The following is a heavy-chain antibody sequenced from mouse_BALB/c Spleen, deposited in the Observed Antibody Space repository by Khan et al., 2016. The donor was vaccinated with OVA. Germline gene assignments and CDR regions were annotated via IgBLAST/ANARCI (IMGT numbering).Heavy chain of an antibody. CDR1: GYSITSEYA. CDR3: ARNDYYDYDPFPY. CDR2: IAYSGNT. D-gene: IGHD2-4*01. V-gene: IGHV3-2*02. J-gene: IGHJ3*01. Sequence: EVQLVESGPGLVKPSLSLSLTCTVTGYSITSEYAWNWIRQFPGNKLEWMGYIAYSGNTRFNPSLQSRTSITRDTFKNQFFLQLNSVTAEDTATFYCARNDYYDYDPFPYWGQGTLVTVSA.